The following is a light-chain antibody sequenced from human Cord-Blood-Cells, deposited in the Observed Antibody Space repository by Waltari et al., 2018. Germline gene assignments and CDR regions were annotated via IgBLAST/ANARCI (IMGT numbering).Light chain of an antibody. CDR1: QSISSW. CDR3: QQYNSWT. V-gene: IGKV1-5*01. J-gene: IGKJ1*01. CDR2: DAS. Sequence: DTQETQSPSTLSESVGDRVTITCRASQSISSWLAWYQQKPGKAPKLLIYDASSLESGVPSRFSGSGSETEFTLTISSLQPDDFATYYCQQYNSWTFGQGTKVEIK.